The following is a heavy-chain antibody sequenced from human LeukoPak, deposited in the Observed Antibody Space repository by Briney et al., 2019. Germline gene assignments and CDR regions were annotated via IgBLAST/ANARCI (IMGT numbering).Heavy chain of an antibody. V-gene: IGHV3-48*03. J-gene: IGHJ4*02. CDR1: GFTFSSYE. D-gene: IGHD5-18*01. CDR2: TSGSGSTI. CDR3: ARGGFNYDSYHFDY. Sequence: GGCLRLSCAASGFTFSSYEMNWVRPAPGKGLEWVSYTSGSGSTIYYADSVKGRFTISRDNAKNSLYLQMNSLRAEDTAVYYCARGGFNYDSYHFDYWGQGTLVTVSS.